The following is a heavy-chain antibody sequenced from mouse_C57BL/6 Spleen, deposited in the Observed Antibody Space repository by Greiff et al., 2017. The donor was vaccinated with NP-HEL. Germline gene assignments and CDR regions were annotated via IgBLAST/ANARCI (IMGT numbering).Heavy chain of an antibody. CDR1: GYTFTSYW. J-gene: IGHJ3*01. CDR2: IYPSDSET. V-gene: IGHV1-61*01. CDR3: ARRAMVTPAWFAY. Sequence: VQLQQPGAELVRPGSSVKLSCKASGYTFTSYWMDWVKQRPGQGLEWIGNIYPSDSETHYNQKFKDKATLTVDKSSSTAYMQLSSLTSEDSAVDYCARRAMVTPAWFAYWGQGTLVTVSA. D-gene: IGHD2-2*01.